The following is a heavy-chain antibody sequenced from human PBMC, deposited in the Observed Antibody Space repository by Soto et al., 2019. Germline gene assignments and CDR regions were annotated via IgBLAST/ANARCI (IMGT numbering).Heavy chain of an antibody. J-gene: IGHJ4*02. Sequence: SETLSLTCAVYGGSFSGYYWSWIRQPPGKGLEWIGEINHSGSTNYNPSLKSRVTISVDTSKNQFSLKLSSVTAADTAVYYCARGTGTYGGSPHPRGDYWGQGTLVTVSS. D-gene: IGHD3-10*01. CDR3: ARGTGTYGGSPHPRGDY. CDR2: INHSGST. CDR1: GGSFSGYY. V-gene: IGHV4-34*01.